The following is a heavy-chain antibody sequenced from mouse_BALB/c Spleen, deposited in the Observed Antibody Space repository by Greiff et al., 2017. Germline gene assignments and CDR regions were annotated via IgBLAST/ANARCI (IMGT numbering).Heavy chain of an antibody. D-gene: IGHD2-4*01. CDR2: ISYDGSN. Sequence: VQLKESGPGLVKPSQSLSLTCSVTGYSITSGYYWNWIRQFPGNKLEWMGYISYDGSNNYNPSLKNRISITRDTSKNQFFLKLNSVTTEDTATYYCARGDYDGVNFDYWGQGTTLTVSS. CDR1: GYSITSGYY. V-gene: IGHV3-6*02. CDR3: ARGDYDGVNFDY. J-gene: IGHJ2*01.